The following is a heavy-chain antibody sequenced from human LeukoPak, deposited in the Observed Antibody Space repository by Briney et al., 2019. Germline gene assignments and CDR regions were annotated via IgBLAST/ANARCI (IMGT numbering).Heavy chain of an antibody. CDR3: ARGPYYDFWSGYYPPNY. D-gene: IGHD3-3*01. CDR2: INHSGST. CDR1: GGSFTVYY. Sequence: SESLSLTCAVYGGSFTVYYWSWIRQPPGKGLEWSGEINHSGSTNYNPSLKSRVTISVDKSKNQFSLKLSSVTAADTAVYYCARGPYYDFWSGYYPPNYWGQGTLVTVSS. V-gene: IGHV4-34*01. J-gene: IGHJ4*02.